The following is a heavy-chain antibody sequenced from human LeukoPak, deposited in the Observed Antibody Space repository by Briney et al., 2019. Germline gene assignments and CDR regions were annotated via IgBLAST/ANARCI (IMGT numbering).Heavy chain of an antibody. CDR1: GGSFSGYY. Sequence: PSETLSLTCAVYGGSFSGYYWSWIRQPPGKGLEWIGEINHSGSTNYNPSLKSRVTISVDTSKNQFSLKLSSVTAADAAVYYCAKSNGYGLVDIWGQGTMVTVSS. J-gene: IGHJ3*02. CDR2: INHSGST. D-gene: IGHD3-10*01. V-gene: IGHV4-34*01. CDR3: AKSNGYGLVDI.